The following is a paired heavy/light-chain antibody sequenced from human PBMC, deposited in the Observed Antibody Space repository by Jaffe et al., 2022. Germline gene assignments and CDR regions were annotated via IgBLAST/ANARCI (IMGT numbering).Light chain of an antibody. CDR1: QSVSSY. CDR3: QQRSNWPRYT. J-gene: IGKJ2*01. CDR2: DAS. Sequence: EIVLTQSPATLSLSPGERATLSCRASQSVSSYLAWYQQKPGQAPRLLIYDASNRATGIPARFSGSGSGTDFTLTISSLEPEDFAVYYCQQRSNWPRYTFGQGTKLEIK. V-gene: IGKV3-11*01.
Heavy chain of an antibody. CDR2: IRYDGSNK. CDR1: GFTFSSYG. D-gene: IGHD3-16*01. Sequence: QVQLVESGGGVVQPGGSLRLSCAASGFTFSSYGMHWVRQAPGKGLEWVAFIRYDGSNKYYADSVKGRFTISRDNSKNTLYLQMNSLRAEDTAVYYCAKDFAFWGFSGTPFWRGKTEANLSEFDYWGQGTLVTVSS. V-gene: IGHV3-30*02. CDR3: AKDFAFWGFSGTPFWRGKTEANLSEFDY. J-gene: IGHJ4*02.